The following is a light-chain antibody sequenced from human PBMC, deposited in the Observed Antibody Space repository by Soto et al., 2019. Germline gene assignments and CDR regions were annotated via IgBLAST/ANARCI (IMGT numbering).Light chain of an antibody. J-gene: IGLJ2*01. CDR3: QVWDSSPVV. CDR1: NIGSKN. Sequence: SYELTQPLSVSVALGQTARITCGANNIGSKNVHWYQQKPGQAPVLVIYRDSKRPSGIPERFSGSNSGKTATLTISRAQAGDEADYYCQVWDSSPVVFGGGTKLT. V-gene: IGLV3-9*01. CDR2: RDS.